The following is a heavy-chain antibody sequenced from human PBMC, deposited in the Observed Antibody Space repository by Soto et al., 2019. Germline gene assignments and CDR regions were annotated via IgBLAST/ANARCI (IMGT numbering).Heavy chain of an antibody. CDR2: IIPILGIA. Sequence: QVQLVQSGAEVKKPGSSVKVSCKASGGTFSSYTISWVRQAPGQGLEWMGRIIPILGIANYAQKFQGRVTITADKSTSTAYMELSSLRSEDTAVYYYARDWCSGGSCYRPFDYWGQGTLVTVSS. CDR1: GGTFSSYT. V-gene: IGHV1-69*08. CDR3: ARDWCSGGSCYRPFDY. J-gene: IGHJ4*02. D-gene: IGHD2-15*01.